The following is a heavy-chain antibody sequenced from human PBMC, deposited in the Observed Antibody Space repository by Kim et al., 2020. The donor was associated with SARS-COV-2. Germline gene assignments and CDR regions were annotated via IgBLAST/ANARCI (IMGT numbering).Heavy chain of an antibody. J-gene: IGHJ3*02. V-gene: IGHV3-33*01. CDR2: IWYDGSNK. Sequence: GGSLRLSCAASGFTFSSYGMHWVRQAPGKGLEWVAVIWYDGSNKYYADSVKGRFTISRDNSKNTLYLQMNSLRAEDTAVYYCARAVPAIRWYQNSGAFDIWGQGTMVTVSS. D-gene: IGHD2-2*01. CDR1: GFTFSSYG. CDR3: ARAVPAIRWYQNSGAFDI.